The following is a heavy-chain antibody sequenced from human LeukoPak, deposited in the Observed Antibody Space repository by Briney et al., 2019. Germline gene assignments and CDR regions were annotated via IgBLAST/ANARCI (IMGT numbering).Heavy chain of an antibody. V-gene: IGHV3-23*01. CDR3: AKDINYYDSSGYSY. D-gene: IGHD3-22*01. CDR2: ISGSGGST. Sequence: GGSLRLSCAASGFTFSSYAMSWVRQAPGKGLEWVSAISGSGGSTYYADSVKGRFTISRDNSKNTLYLQMNSLRAEDTAVYYCAKDINYYDSSGYSYWGQGTLVTVSS. CDR1: GFTFSSYA. J-gene: IGHJ4*02.